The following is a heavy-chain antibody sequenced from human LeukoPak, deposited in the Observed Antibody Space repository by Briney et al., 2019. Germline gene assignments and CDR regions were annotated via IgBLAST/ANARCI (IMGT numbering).Heavy chain of an antibody. Sequence: KTSETLSLTCAVYGGSFSGYYWSWIRQPPGKGLEWIGEINHSGSTNYNPSLKSRVTISVDTSKNQFSLKLSSVTAADTAVYYCARFVGHYYYYGMGVWGQGTTVTVSS. CDR3: ARFVGHYYYYGMGV. CDR2: INHSGST. V-gene: IGHV4-34*01. CDR1: GGSFSGYY. J-gene: IGHJ6*02.